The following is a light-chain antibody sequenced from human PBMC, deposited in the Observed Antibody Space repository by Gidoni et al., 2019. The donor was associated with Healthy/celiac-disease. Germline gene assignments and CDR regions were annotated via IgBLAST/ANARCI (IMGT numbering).Light chain of an antibody. Sequence: SYELTPPPSVSVSPGQTASITCSGDKLGDKYACWYQQKPGQSPVLVIYQDSKRPSGIPERFSGSNSGNTATLTISGTQAMDEADYYCQAWDSRDVVFGGGTKLTVL. V-gene: IGLV3-1*01. CDR1: KLGDKY. J-gene: IGLJ2*01. CDR2: QDS. CDR3: QAWDSRDVV.